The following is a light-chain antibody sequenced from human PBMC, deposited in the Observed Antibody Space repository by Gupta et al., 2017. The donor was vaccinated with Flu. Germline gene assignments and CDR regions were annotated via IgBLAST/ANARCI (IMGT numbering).Light chain of an antibody. CDR2: GAS. J-gene: IGKJ1*01. V-gene: IGKV3-15*01. CDR3: QQDNNWPPT. CDR1: QSVSSN. Sequence: EIVMTQSPATLSVPPGERATLSCRASQSVSSNLAWYQQKPGQAPRLLIYGASTRATGIPARFSGSGSGTEFTLTISSLQSEDFAVYYCQQDNNWPPTFGQGTKVEIK.